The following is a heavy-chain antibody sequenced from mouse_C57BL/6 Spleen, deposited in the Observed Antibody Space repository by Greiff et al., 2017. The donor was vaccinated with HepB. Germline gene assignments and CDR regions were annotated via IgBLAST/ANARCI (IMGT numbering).Heavy chain of an antibody. CDR3: VNSNYGYAMDY. CDR2: IRSKSNNYAT. V-gene: IGHV10-1*01. CDR1: GFSFNTYA. J-gene: IGHJ4*01. Sequence: GGGLVQPKGSLKLSCAASGFSFNTYAMNWVRQAPGKGLEWVARIRSKSNNYATYYADSVKDRFTISRDDSESMLYLQMNNLKTEDTAMYYCVNSNYGYAMDYWGQGTSVTVSS. D-gene: IGHD2-5*01.